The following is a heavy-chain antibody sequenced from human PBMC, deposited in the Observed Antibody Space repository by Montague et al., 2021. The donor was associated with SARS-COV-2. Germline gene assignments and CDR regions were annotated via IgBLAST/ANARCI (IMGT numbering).Heavy chain of an antibody. CDR2: ITHDGSEK. CDR1: GFTFSTFS. V-gene: IGHV3-7*03. Sequence: LRLSFAASGFTFSTFSLTWVRQVPGKGLEWVANITHDGSEKFYVDSVKGRFTISRDNAKNSLYLQLNSLRVEDTAVYYCARDYDGGGYQYWGQGTLVTVSS. D-gene: IGHD3-22*01. CDR3: ARDYDGGGYQY. J-gene: IGHJ4*02.